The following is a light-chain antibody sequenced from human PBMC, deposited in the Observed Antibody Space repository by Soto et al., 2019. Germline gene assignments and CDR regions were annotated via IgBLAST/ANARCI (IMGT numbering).Light chain of an antibody. Sequence: QSVLTQPPSASGSPGQSVTISCTGTSSDVGGYNYVSWYQQHPGKAPKLMIYEVSKRPSGVPDRFSGSKSGNTASLTVFGLQAEDEADYYCSSYAGSNNLDVFGTGTKVTV. V-gene: IGLV2-8*01. CDR2: EVS. J-gene: IGLJ1*01. CDR1: SSDVGGYNY. CDR3: SSYAGSNNLDV.